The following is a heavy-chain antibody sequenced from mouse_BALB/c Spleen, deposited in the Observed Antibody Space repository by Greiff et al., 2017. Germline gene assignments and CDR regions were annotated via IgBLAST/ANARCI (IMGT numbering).Heavy chain of an antibody. CDR1: GFNIKDYY. V-gene: IGHV14-1*02. D-gene: IGHD2-10*01. Sequence: EVQLQQSGAELVRPGALVKLSCKASGFNIKDYYMHWVKQRPEQGLEWIGWIDPENGNTIYDPKFQGKASITADTSSNTAYLQLSSLTSEDTAVYYCARSSYSREESPFDYWGQGTTLTVSS. CDR3: ARSSYSREESPFDY. J-gene: IGHJ2*01. CDR2: IDPENGNT.